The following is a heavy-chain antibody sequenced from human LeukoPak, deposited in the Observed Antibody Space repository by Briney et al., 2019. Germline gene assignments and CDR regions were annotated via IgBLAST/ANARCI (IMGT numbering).Heavy chain of an antibody. V-gene: IGHV3-30*15. J-gene: IGHJ6*03. Sequence: DSVKGRFTISRDNSKNTLYLQMSSLRAEDTAVYCCAKCHVSSWGHMDVWGKGTTVTVSS. D-gene: IGHD6-13*01. CDR3: AKCHVSSWGHMDV.